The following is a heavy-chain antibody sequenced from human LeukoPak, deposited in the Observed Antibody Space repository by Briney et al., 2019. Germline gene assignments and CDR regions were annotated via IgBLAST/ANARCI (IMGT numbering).Heavy chain of an antibody. V-gene: IGHV4-39*07. J-gene: IGHJ4*02. CDR3: ASFVARRIYYDSSGYYYVGHYFDY. CDR1: GGSISSSSYY. CDR2: IYYSGST. Sequence: PSETLSLTCTVSGGSISSSSYYWGWIRQPPGKGLEWIGSIYYSGSTYYNPSLKSRVTISVDTSKNQFSLKLSSVTAADTAVYYCASFVARRIYYDSSGYYYVGHYFDYWGQGTLVTVSS. D-gene: IGHD3-22*01.